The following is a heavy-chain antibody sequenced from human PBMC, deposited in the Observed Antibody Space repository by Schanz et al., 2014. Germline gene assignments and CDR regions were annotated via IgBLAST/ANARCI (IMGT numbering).Heavy chain of an antibody. CDR3: AKYGTGKGVSFEY. CDR2: IWYDGSKT. Sequence: QVQLVESGGGVVQPGRSLRLSCAASGFSFDKYGMHWVRQAPGKGLEWVGVIWYDGSKTYYVDSVKGRFTISRDNAKNSLYLQMNSLTAEDTAVYYCAKYGTGKGVSFEYWGQGTLVTVSS. CDR1: GFSFDKYG. D-gene: IGHD1-26*01. J-gene: IGHJ4*02. V-gene: IGHV3-33*03.